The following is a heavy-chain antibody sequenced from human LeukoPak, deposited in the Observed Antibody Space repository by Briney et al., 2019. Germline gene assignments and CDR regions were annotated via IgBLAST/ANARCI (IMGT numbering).Heavy chain of an antibody. Sequence: QPGGSLRLSCAASGFTFSNYAMSWARQAPGKGLEWVSAISGSGGSTYYADSVKGRFTISRDNSKNTLYLQMNSLRAEDTAVYYCTKGTMWVPCDYWGQGTLVTVSS. CDR1: GFTFSNYA. V-gene: IGHV3-23*01. J-gene: IGHJ4*02. CDR3: TKGTMWVPCDY. CDR2: ISGSGGST. D-gene: IGHD1-1*01.